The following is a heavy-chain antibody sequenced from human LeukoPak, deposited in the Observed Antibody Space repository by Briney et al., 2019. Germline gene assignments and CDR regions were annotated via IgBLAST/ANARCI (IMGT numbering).Heavy chain of an antibody. Sequence: ASVKVSCTASGGTFSSYAISWVRQAPGQGLEWMGGIIPIFGTANYAQKFQGRVTITADESTSTAYMELSSLRSEDTAVYYCARDTERPYCSSTSCYGAFDIWGQGTMVTVSS. V-gene: IGHV1-69*13. D-gene: IGHD2-2*01. CDR2: IIPIFGTA. CDR3: ARDTERPYCSSTSCYGAFDI. J-gene: IGHJ3*02. CDR1: GGTFSSYA.